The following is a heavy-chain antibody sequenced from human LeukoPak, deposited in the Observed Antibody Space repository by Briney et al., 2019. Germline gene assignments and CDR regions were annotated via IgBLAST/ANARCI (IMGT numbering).Heavy chain of an antibody. CDR3: ARHPTTVVTTFDY. J-gene: IGHJ4*02. Sequence: PSETLSLTCTVSGGSISSYYWSWIRQPPGKGLEWIGYIYYSGSTNYNPSLKSRVTISVDTSKNQFSLKLSSVTAADTAVYYCARHPTTVVTTFDYWGQGTLVTVSS. CDR2: IYYSGST. V-gene: IGHV4-59*08. D-gene: IGHD4-23*01. CDR1: GGSISSYY.